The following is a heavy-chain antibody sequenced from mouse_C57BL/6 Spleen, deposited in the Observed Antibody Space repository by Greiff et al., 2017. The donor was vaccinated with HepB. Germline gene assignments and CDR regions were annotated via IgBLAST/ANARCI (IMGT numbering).Heavy chain of an antibody. D-gene: IGHD1-3*01. CDR2: INPGSGGT. V-gene: IGHV1-54*01. J-gene: IGHJ3*01. CDR3: ARWRYNYRTHFAY. CDR1: GYAFTNYL. Sequence: VKLQQPGAELVRPGTSVKLSCKASGYAFTNYLIEWVKQRPGQGLEWIGVINPGSGGTNYNEKFKGKATLTADKSSSTAYMQLSSLTSEASAVYFYARWRYNYRTHFAYWGQGTLLTVSA.